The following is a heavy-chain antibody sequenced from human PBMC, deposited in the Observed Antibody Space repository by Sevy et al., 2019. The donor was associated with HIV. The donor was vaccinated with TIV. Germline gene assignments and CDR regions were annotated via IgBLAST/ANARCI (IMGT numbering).Heavy chain of an antibody. CDR2: IYYSGST. CDR3: ARGARGGGVDV. V-gene: IGHV4-59*01. D-gene: IGHD3-10*01. J-gene: IGHJ6*02. Sequence: SETLSLTCTVSGGSISSYYWSWIRQPPGKGLEWIGYIYYSGSTNYNPSLKSRVTISVDTSKNQFSLKLSSVTAADTAVYYCARGARGGGVDVWGQGTTVTVSS. CDR1: GGSISSYY.